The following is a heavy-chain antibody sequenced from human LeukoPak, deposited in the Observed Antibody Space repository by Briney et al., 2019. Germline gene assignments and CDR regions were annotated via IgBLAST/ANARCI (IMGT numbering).Heavy chain of an antibody. CDR2: IYYGGNT. Sequence: PSETLSLTCTVSGGSISSSSYYWGWIRQPPGKGLEWIGNIYYGGNTYYSPSLKSRATISADTSKNQFSLKLRSVTAADTAVYYCVRQGYCSGGDCYLCRYWGQGALVTVSS. D-gene: IGHD2-15*01. V-gene: IGHV4-39*01. CDR1: GGSISSSSYY. J-gene: IGHJ4*02. CDR3: VRQGYCSGGDCYLCRY.